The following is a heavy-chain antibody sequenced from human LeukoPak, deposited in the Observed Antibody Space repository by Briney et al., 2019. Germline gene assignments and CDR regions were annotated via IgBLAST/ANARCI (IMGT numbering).Heavy chain of an antibody. CDR1: GGSISSGGYY. D-gene: IGHD3-3*01. CDR3: ARGRIQDDDFWSGYWFDY. Sequence: KTSETLSLTCTVSGGSISSGGYYWSWIRQHPGEGLEWIGYIYYSGSTYYNPSLKSRVTISVDTSKNQFSLKLSSVTAADTAVYYCARGRIQDDDFWSGYWFDYWGQGTLVTVSS. V-gene: IGHV4-31*03. CDR2: IYYSGST. J-gene: IGHJ4*02.